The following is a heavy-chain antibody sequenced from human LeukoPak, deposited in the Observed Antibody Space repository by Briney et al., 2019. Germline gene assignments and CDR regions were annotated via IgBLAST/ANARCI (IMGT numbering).Heavy chain of an antibody. D-gene: IGHD3-22*01. Sequence: GGSLRLSCAASGFTFSSYSMNWVRQAPGKGLEGVSYISSSSSTIYYADSVKGRFTISRDNAKNSLYLQMNSLRAEDTAVYYCARAAIVVVNPFDYWGQGTLVTVSS. V-gene: IGHV3-48*01. CDR3: ARAAIVVVNPFDY. CDR1: GFTFSSYS. CDR2: ISSSSSTI. J-gene: IGHJ4*02.